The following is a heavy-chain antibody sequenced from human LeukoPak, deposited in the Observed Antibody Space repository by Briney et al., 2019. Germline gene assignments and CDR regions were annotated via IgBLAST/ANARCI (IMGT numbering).Heavy chain of an antibody. D-gene: IGHD6-13*01. CDR1: GGSISSYY. CDR3: ARQHRVIAANNWFDP. V-gene: IGHV4-59*01. Sequence: PSETLSLTCTVSGGSISSYYWSWIRQPPGEGLDWIGYIHYSGSTNYNPSLKSRVTISVDTSKNQFSLKLSSVTAADTAVYYCARQHRVIAANNWFDPWGQGTLVTVSS. J-gene: IGHJ5*02. CDR2: IHYSGST.